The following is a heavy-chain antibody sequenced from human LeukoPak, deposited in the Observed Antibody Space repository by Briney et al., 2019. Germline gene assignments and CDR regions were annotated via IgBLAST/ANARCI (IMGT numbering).Heavy chain of an antibody. CDR3: ARDPSAAGPFLSAFDY. CDR2: IYSGGST. D-gene: IGHD6-13*01. V-gene: IGHV3-66*01. CDR1: GFHLRSHY. Sequence: GFLGLSFAASGFHLRSHYMSWVRPAPGEGAGWGSVIYSGGSTYYADSVKGRFTISRDNSKNTLYLQMNSLRAEDTAVYYCARDPSAAGPFLSAFDYWGQGTLVTVSS. J-gene: IGHJ4*02.